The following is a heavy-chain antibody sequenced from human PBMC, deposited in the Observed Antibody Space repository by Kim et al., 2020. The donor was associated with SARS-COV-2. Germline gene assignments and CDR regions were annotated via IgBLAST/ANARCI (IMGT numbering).Heavy chain of an antibody. D-gene: IGHD3-3*01. CDR1: GGSISSSNW. CDR2: IYHSGST. V-gene: IGHV4-4*02. Sequence: TETLSLTCAVSGGSISSSNWWSWVRQPPGKGLEWIGEIYHSGSTNYNPSLKSRVTISVDKSKNQFSLKLSSVTAADTAVYYCARDLGPLRFLEWLLAPFDYWGQGTLVNVSS. CDR3: ARDLGPLRFLEWLLAPFDY. J-gene: IGHJ4*02.